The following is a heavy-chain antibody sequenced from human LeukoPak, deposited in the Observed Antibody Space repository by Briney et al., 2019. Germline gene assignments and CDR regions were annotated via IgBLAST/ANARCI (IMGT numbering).Heavy chain of an antibody. CDR3: ARSLAAYFKFDY. J-gene: IGHJ4*02. CDR2: ISGSGGST. CDR1: GFTFSSYA. D-gene: IGHD6-6*01. Sequence: GGSLRLPCAASGFTFSSYAMSWVRQAPGKGLEWVSAISGSGGSTYYADSVKGRFTIFRDNSKNTLYLQMNSLRAEDTAVYYCARSLAAYFKFDYWGQGTLVTVSS. V-gene: IGHV3-23*01.